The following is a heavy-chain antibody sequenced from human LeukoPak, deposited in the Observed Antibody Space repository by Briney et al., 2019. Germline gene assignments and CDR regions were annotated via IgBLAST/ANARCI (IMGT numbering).Heavy chain of an antibody. J-gene: IGHJ4*02. V-gene: IGHV4-34*01. CDR3: ARVGVDTAMVSADLGGHPFDY. CDR2: INHSGSN. CDR1: GGSFSGYY. D-gene: IGHD5-18*01. Sequence: SETLSLTCAVYGGSFSGYYWSWIRQPPGKGLEWMAKINHSGSNNYNPSLKSRITISVDTSKNQFSLKLSSVSAADTAVYYCARVGVDTAMVSADLGGHPFDYWGQGTLVTVSS.